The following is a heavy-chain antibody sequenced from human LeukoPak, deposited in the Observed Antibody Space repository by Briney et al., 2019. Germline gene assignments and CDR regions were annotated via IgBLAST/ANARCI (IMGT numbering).Heavy chain of an antibody. CDR3: ARDATTEPGTVYMDV. CDR1: GFTFSDYE. J-gene: IGHJ6*03. CDR2: ISTSGSII. D-gene: IGHD6-13*01. Sequence: GGSLRLSCAASGFTFSDYEMNWVRQAPGKGLEWVLHISTSGSIIHYADSVKGRFTISRDNAKDSLYLQMNSLRAEDTALYFCARDATTEPGTVYMDVWGKGTTVTISS. V-gene: IGHV3-48*03.